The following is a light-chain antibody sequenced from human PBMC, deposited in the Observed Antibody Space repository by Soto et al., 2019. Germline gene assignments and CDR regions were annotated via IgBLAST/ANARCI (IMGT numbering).Light chain of an antibody. Sequence: ELVLTQSPGNLSLSPGARATLSCRASQSVSSSYLSWYQQKPGQAPRLLIYGASSRATGIPDRCSGSGSGTDFNLTISRLEPADFAVYYCHQYGSSSYTFGQGTKLEIK. V-gene: IGKV3-20*01. CDR2: GAS. J-gene: IGKJ2*01. CDR3: HQYGSSSYT. CDR1: QSVSSSY.